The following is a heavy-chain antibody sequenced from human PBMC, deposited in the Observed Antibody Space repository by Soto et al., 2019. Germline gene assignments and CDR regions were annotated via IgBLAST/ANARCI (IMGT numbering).Heavy chain of an antibody. CDR1: GYSFTSYW. CDR3: ARYHLRYFDSGAPTFDY. J-gene: IGHJ4*02. Sequence: PGESLKISCKGSGYSFTSYWIGWVRQMPGKGLEWMGIIYPGDSDTRYSPSFQGQVTISADKSISTAYLQWSSLKASDTAIYYCARYHLRYFDSGAPTFDYWGQGTLVTVSS. V-gene: IGHV5-51*01. D-gene: IGHD3-9*01. CDR2: IYPGDSDT.